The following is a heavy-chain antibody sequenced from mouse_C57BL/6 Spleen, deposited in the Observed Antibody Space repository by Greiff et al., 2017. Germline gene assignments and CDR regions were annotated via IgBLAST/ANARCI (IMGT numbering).Heavy chain of an antibody. CDR3: ARSVVTTVVDYYAMDY. D-gene: IGHD1-1*01. CDR2: IDPSDSYT. CDR1: GYTFTSYW. J-gene: IGHJ4*01. Sequence: QVQLKQPGAELVMPGASVKLSCKASGYTFTSYWMHWVKQRPGQGLEWIGEIDPSDSYTNYNQKFKGKSTLTVDKSSSTAYMQLSSLTSEDSAVYYCARSVVTTVVDYYAMDYGGQGTSVTVSS. V-gene: IGHV1-69*01.